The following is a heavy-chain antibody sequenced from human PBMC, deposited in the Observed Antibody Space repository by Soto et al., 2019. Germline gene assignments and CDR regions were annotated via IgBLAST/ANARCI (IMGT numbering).Heavy chain of an antibody. CDR1: GYSFASND. CDR3: ARDSTSPDY. J-gene: IGHJ4*02. D-gene: IGHD2-2*01. CDR2: MNGNSGLT. Sequence: QVHLVQSGAEVKKPGASVKISCKTSGYSFASNDITWVRQAPGQGLEWMGWMNGNSGLTGYAQKFQGRVTMTRNTSISTAYMKLSSLKSEDTDVYYCARDSTSPDYWGQGTQVIVSS. V-gene: IGHV1-8*01.